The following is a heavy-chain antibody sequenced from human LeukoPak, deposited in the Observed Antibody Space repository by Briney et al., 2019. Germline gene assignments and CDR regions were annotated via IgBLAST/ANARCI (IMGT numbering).Heavy chain of an antibody. V-gene: IGHV1-2*02. CDR3: ARRLLGATAWFDP. CDR2: INPNSGGT. Sequence: ASVKVSCKASGYTFTGYYMHWVRQAPGQGLEWMGWINPNSGGTNYAQKFQGRVTMTRDTSISTAYMELSRLRSDDTAVYYCARRLLGATAWFDPWGQGTLVTVSS. J-gene: IGHJ5*02. D-gene: IGHD1-26*01. CDR1: GYTFTGYY.